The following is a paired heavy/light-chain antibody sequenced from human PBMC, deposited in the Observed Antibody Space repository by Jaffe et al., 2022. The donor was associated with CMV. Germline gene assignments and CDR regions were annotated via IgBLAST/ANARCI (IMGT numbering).Light chain of an antibody. J-gene: IGKJ5*01. Sequence: EIVLTQSPPTLSLFPGESATLSCRASQSFRNYLAWYQQKPGQAPRLLIFDASNRATGLPARFSGSGSATDFTLTISSVQPEDVAVYYCQHRSTLITFGQGTRLEIK. CDR3: QHRSTLIT. CDR1: QSFRNY. V-gene: IGKV3-11*01. CDR2: DAS.
Heavy chain of an antibody. Sequence: QVQLQQWGAGLLKPSGTLSLTCAVYGGSFSGYYYTWIRQSPGKGLEWIGEFTQREDTQYNPSLKSRVTISVDTSKKQFSLRLNSVTAADTAVYYCARGPGYSGYDLWDWGQGTLVTVSS. CDR2: FTQREDT. V-gene: IGHV4-34*01. D-gene: IGHD5-12*01. CDR3: ARGPGYSGYDLWD. CDR1: GGSFSGYY. J-gene: IGHJ4*02.